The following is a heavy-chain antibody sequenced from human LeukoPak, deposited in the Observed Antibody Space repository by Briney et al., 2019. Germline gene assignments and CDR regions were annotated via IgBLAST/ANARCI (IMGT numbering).Heavy chain of an antibody. CDR1: GYTFTSYY. D-gene: IGHD5-24*01. Sequence: ASVKVSCKASGYTFTSYYMHWVRQAPGQGLEWMGWINPNSGGTKYAQKFQGRVTMTRDTSISTAYMELSRLRSDDTAVYYCARDRRDDYAYNWFDPWGQGTLVTVSS. V-gene: IGHV1-2*02. CDR2: INPNSGGT. J-gene: IGHJ5*02. CDR3: ARDRRDDYAYNWFDP.